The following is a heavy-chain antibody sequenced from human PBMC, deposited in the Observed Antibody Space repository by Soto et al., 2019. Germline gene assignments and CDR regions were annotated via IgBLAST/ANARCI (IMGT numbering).Heavy chain of an antibody. Sequence: EVQLVESGGGLVNPGRSLRLACVASGFNFDDHVMNWVRQVPGKWLGWVGHINWNGYSICYGGSVRGRFTISRDNAQNTLYLQMNSLRPEDTAVYYCARSWSGSTSGRVDVWGQGTTVTVSS. V-gene: IGHV3-9*01. J-gene: IGHJ6*02. CDR2: INWNGYSI. D-gene: IGHD3-3*01. CDR3: ARSWSGSTSGRVDV. CDR1: GFNFDDHV.